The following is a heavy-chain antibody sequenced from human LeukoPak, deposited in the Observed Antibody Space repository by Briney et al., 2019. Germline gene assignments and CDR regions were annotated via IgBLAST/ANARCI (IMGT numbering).Heavy chain of an antibody. V-gene: IGHV4-39*01. Sequence: SETLSLTCTVSGGSISTSSYYWGWIRQPPGKGLEWIGSIYYSGSTYYNPSLKSRVTISVDTSQSQFSLKLSSVTAADTAVYYCARHEQYSNGQLDYWGQGTLVTVSS. CDR1: GGSISTSSYY. D-gene: IGHD5-18*01. CDR2: IYYSGST. CDR3: ARHEQYSNGQLDY. J-gene: IGHJ4*02.